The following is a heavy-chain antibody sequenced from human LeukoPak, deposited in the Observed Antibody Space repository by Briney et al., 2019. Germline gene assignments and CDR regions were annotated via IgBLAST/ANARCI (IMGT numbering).Heavy chain of an antibody. CDR1: GFTFSTYA. CDR3: AKSDCGGDCHLLDY. Sequence: GGPLRLSCAASGFTFSTYAMSWVRQAPGKGLEWVSHFGGSGGTIYYADPVKGRFTISRDNSKNTLYLQMNSLRAEDTAVYYCAKSDCGGDCHLLDYWGQGTLVTVSS. CDR2: FGGSGGTI. V-gene: IGHV3-23*01. D-gene: IGHD2-21*02. J-gene: IGHJ4*02.